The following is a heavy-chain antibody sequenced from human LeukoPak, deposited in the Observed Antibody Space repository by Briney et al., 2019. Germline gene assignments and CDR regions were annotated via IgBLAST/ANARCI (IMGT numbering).Heavy chain of an antibody. CDR3: ARDRGGLTGCDAFDI. CDR2: INSDGSST. CDR1: GLTFSSYW. J-gene: IGHJ3*02. Sequence: GGSLRLSCAASGLTFSSYWMHWVRQAPGKGLVWVSRINSDGSSTGYADSVKGRFTISRDNAKNTLYLQMNSLRVEETAVYYCARDRGGLTGCDAFDIWGQGTMVTVSS. V-gene: IGHV3-74*01. D-gene: IGHD3-9*01.